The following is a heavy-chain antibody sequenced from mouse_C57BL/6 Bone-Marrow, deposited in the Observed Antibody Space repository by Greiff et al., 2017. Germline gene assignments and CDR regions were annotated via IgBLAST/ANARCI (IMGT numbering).Heavy chain of an antibody. D-gene: IGHD2-3*01. CDR1: GYTFTSYW. V-gene: IGHV1-72*01. CDR3: ARSRWLLPYYFDY. CDR2: IDPNSGGT. Sequence: QVQLQQPGAELVKPGASVKLSCKASGYTFTSYWMHWVKQRPGRGLEWIGRIDPNSGGTKYNEKFKSKATLPVNKPSSTAYMQLSSLTSEDSAVYYCARSRWLLPYYFDYWGQGTTLTVSS. J-gene: IGHJ2*01.